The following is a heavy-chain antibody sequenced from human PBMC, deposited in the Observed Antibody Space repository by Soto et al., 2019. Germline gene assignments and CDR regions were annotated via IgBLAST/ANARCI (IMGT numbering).Heavy chain of an antibody. V-gene: IGHV3-23*01. J-gene: IGHJ4*02. CDR2: ISGSGSVT. D-gene: IGHD1-26*01. CDR1: GFSFSSHS. Sequence: AGGSLRLSCAASGFSFSSHSLNWVRQAPGKGLKWVSTISGSGSVTYYADSVKGRFSISRDNSKNTLYLQMYNLIAEDTAVFFCVAPLPHCAFDGCYPTSFAYWGQGALVTVSS. CDR3: VAPLPHCAFDGCYPTSFAY.